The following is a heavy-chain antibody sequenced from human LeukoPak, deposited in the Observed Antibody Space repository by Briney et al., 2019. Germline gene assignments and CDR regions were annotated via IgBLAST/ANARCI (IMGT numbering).Heavy chain of an antibody. CDR1: GFTFSSYS. D-gene: IGHD3-16*01. J-gene: IGHJ4*02. V-gene: IGHV3-7*01. CDR2: IKQDGSEK. Sequence: GGSLRLSCAASGFTFSSYSMNWVRQAPGKGLEWVANIKQDGSEKYYVGSVKGRFTISRDNAKNSLYLQISSLRAEDTAVYYCARIRGDYYLDYWGQGTLVTVSS. CDR3: ARIRGDYYLDY.